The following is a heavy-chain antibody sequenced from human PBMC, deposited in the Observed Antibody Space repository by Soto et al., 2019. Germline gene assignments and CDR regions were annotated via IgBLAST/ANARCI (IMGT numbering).Heavy chain of an antibody. CDR1: GYTLTELS. J-gene: IGHJ4*02. V-gene: IGHV1-24*01. D-gene: IGHD3-10*01. CDR2: FDPEDGET. Sequence: ASVKVSCKVSGYTLTELSMHWVRQAPGKGLEWMGGFDPEDGETIYAQKFQGRVTMTEDTSTGTAHVELSSLRSEDTAVYYCATFPLWRFGEFDYWGQGTLVTVSS. CDR3: ATFPLWRFGEFDY.